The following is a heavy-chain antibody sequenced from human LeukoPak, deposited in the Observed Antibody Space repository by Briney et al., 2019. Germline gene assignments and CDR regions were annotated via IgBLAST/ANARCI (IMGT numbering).Heavy chain of an antibody. CDR3: AKDLGQLWFFDY. V-gene: IGHV3-30*18. J-gene: IGHJ4*02. D-gene: IGHD5-18*01. CDR1: GFTFSSYG. Sequence: PGGSLRLSCAASGFTFSSYGMHWVRQAPGKGLEWVAVISYDGSNKYYADSVKGRFTISRDNSKNTLYLQMNSLRAEDTAVYYCAKDLGQLWFFDYWGQGTLVTVSS. CDR2: ISYDGSNK.